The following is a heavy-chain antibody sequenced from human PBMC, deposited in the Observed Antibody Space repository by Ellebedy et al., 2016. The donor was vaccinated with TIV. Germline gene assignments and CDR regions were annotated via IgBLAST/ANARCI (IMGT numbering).Heavy chain of an antibody. CDR3: AKGLRLFNP. V-gene: IGHV3-23*01. CDR1: GFTVRTYA. CDR2: ISGGGGTT. D-gene: IGHD4-17*01. Sequence: GGSLRLSXEASGFTVRTYAMNWVRQAPGKGLEWVSGISGGGGTTYYADSVKGRFTISGDNSNNTLYLQMNNLRVEDTAVYYCAKGLRLFNPWGQGTLVTVSS. J-gene: IGHJ5*02.